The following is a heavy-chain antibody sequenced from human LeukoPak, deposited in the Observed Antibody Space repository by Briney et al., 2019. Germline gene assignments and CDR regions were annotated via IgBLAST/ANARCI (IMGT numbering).Heavy chain of an antibody. J-gene: IGHJ4*02. Sequence: KPSETLSLTCPVSGGSIGSHFWNWIRQPPGKGLEWIGYINYSGTTSYNPSLKSRITLSIDTSKNQFSLKVNSVTAADTAVYYCASLRGGTPSYWGQGTPVTVSS. D-gene: IGHD3-16*01. CDR3: ASLRGGTPSY. V-gene: IGHV4-59*11. CDR2: INYSGTT. CDR1: GGSIGSHF.